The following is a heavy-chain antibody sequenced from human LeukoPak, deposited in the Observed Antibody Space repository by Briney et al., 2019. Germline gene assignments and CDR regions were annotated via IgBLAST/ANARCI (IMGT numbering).Heavy chain of an antibody. CDR3: ARALLVTTSGYFYYYMDV. V-gene: IGHV4-39*07. CDR2: IHHSGST. CDR1: GGSITRSSFS. Sequence: SETLSLTCSVSGGSITRSSFSWGWIRQPPGKGLEWIGYIHHSGSTYYNPSLKSRVTMSVDMSKNQLSLRLSSVTAADTAVYYCARALLVTTSGYFYYYMDVWGKGTTVSVSS. D-gene: IGHD2-8*02. J-gene: IGHJ6*03.